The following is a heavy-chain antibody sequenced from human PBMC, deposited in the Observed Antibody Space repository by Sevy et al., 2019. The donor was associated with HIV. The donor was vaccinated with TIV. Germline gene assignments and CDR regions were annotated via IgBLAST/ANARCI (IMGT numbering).Heavy chain of an antibody. CDR2: ISYDGSNK. CDR3: ASPRDDYGDYYFDY. CDR1: GFTFSSYA. J-gene: IGHJ4*02. V-gene: IGHV3-30-3*01. D-gene: IGHD4-17*01. Sequence: GGSLRLSCGASGFTFSSYAMHWVRQAPGKGLEWVAVISYDGSNKYYADSVKGRFTISRDNSKNTLYLQMNSLRAEDTAVYYCASPRDDYGDYYFDYWGQGTLVTVSS.